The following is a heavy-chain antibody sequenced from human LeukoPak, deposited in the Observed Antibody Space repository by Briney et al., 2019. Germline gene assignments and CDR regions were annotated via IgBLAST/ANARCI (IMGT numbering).Heavy chain of an antibody. CDR3: ARGHYDSSGYYSIQFY. CDR1: GYTFTSYG. D-gene: IGHD3-22*01. J-gene: IGHJ4*02. Sequence: ASVKVSCKASGYTFTSYGISWVRQAPGQGLEWMGWISAYNGNTNYAQKLQGRVTMTADTSTSTAYMELRSLRSDDTAVYYCARGHYDSSGYYSIQFYWGQGTLVTVSS. V-gene: IGHV1-18*01. CDR2: ISAYNGNT.